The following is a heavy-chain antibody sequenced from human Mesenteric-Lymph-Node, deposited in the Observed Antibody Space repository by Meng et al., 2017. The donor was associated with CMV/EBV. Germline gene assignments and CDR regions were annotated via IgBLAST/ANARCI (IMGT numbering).Heavy chain of an antibody. CDR1: GYNFAFSW. D-gene: IGHD1-26*01. Sequence: GESLKISCEASGYNFAFSWIGWVRQVPGKGLEWMGIIYPNDPATRYGPSFEGQVTMSVDKSISTAYLQWNSLKASDSAMYYCARHRSHAPYYYYGMDVWGQGTTVTVSS. CDR2: IYPNDPAT. J-gene: IGHJ6*02. CDR3: ARHRSHAPYYYYGMDV. V-gene: IGHV5-51*01.